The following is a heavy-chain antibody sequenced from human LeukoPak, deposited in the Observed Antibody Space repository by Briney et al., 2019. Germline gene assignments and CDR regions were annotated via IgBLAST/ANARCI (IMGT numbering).Heavy chain of an antibody. Sequence: GGSLRLSCSASGFTFSSYAMHWVRQAPGKGLECVSALTGDGGRAYYADSVKGRFTISRDNSKNTLYLQMSSLRVEDTAVYYCVKDPFYGGNPLYYFDYWGQGTLVAVSS. V-gene: IGHV3-64D*06. J-gene: IGHJ4*02. CDR3: VKDPFYGGNPLYYFDY. CDR1: GFTFSSYA. CDR2: LTGDGGRA. D-gene: IGHD4-23*01.